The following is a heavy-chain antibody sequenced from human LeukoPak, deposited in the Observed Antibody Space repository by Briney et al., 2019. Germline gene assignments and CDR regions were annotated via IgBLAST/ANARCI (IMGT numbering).Heavy chain of an antibody. D-gene: IGHD2-15*01. J-gene: IGHJ4*02. CDR3: AREPSVVGASDLDY. Sequence: ASVKVSCKASGYTFTGYYMHWVRQAPGQGLEWMGWINPNSGGTNYAQKFQGRVTMSRDTSISTAYMELSRLRSDDTAVYYCAREPSVVGASDLDYWGQGTLVTVSS. V-gene: IGHV1-2*02. CDR1: GYTFTGYY. CDR2: INPNSGGT.